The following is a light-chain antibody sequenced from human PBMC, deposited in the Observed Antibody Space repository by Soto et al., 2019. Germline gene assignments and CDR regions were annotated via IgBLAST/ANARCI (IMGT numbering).Light chain of an antibody. J-gene: IGLJ1*01. CDR3: AAWDDSLNGYV. CDR2: NNN. Sequence: QSVLTQPPSASGTPGQRVTISCSGSSSNIGSTTVNWYQQLPGTAPKLLISNNNRRPSGVPDRFSGSKSGTSASLAISGLQSEDEADYYCAAWDDSLNGYVFGIGTKDTDL. CDR1: SSNIGSTT. V-gene: IGLV1-44*01.